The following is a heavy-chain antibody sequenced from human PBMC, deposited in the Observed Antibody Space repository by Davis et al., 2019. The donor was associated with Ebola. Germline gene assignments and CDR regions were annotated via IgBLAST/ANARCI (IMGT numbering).Heavy chain of an antibody. Sequence: SETLSLTCGVSGGSISSNNWWSSVRQPPGKGLEWIGEIYHSGTTNYNPSLKSRVTIPVDKSKKHFSLKLGSVTAADTAVYYCARGSQWLEPDYWGQGTLVTVSS. D-gene: IGHD6-19*01. J-gene: IGHJ4*02. CDR3: ARGSQWLEPDY. CDR1: GGSISSNNW. V-gene: IGHV4-4*02. CDR2: IYHSGTT.